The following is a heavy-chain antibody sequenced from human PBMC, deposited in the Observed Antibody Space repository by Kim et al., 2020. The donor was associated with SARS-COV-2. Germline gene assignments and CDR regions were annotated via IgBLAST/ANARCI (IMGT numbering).Heavy chain of an antibody. CDR3: AREGGVRGVIRHGMDV. CDR2: IYYSGST. CDR1: GGSISSGGYY. Sequence: SETLSLTCTVSGGSISSGGYYWSWIRQHPGKGLEWIGYIYYSGSTYYNPSLKSRVTISVDTSKNQFSLKLSSVTAADTAVYYCAREGGVRGVIRHGMDVWGQGTTVTVSS. V-gene: IGHV4-31*03. J-gene: IGHJ6*02. D-gene: IGHD3-10*01.